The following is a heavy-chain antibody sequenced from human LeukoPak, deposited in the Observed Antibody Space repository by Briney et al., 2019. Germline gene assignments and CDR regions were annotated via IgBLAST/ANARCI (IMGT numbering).Heavy chain of an antibody. V-gene: IGHV4-61*02. CDR2: IYTSGST. D-gene: IGHD3-10*01. CDR3: ARVDGRYYYGSGSYSLALDAFDI. CDR1: GGSISSGSYY. Sequence: PSETLSLTCTVSGGSISSGSYYWSWIRQPAGKGLEWIGRIYTSGSTNYNPSLKSRVTISVDTSKNQFSLKLSSVTAADTAVYYCARVDGRYYYGSGSYSLALDAFDIWGQGTMVTVSS. J-gene: IGHJ3*02.